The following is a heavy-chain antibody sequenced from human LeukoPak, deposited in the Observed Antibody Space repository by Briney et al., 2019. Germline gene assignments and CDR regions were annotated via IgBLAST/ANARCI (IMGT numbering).Heavy chain of an antibody. D-gene: IGHD4-23*01. CDR1: GYTFTGYY. CDR3: ARSGYGGNSYFDY. V-gene: IGHV1-2*02. J-gene: IGHJ4*02. CDR2: INPNSGGT. Sequence: GSSVKVSCKASGYTFTGYYMHWVRQAPGQGLEWMGWINPNSGGTNYAQKFQGRVTMTRDTSISTAYMELSRLRSDDTAVYYCARSGYGGNSYFDYWGQGTLVTVSS.